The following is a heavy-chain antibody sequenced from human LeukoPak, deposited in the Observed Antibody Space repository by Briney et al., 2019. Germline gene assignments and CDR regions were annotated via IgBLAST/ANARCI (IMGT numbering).Heavy chain of an antibody. CDR2: ISYDGSNK. CDR3: AKASLYCTNGVCPYNWFDP. Sequence: GGSLRLSCAASGFTFSSYGMHWVRQAPGKGLEWVAVISYDGSNKYYADSVKGRFTISRDNSKSTLYLQMNSLRAEDTAVYYCAKASLYCTNGVCPYNWFDPWGQGTLVTVSS. J-gene: IGHJ5*02. D-gene: IGHD2-8*01. V-gene: IGHV3-30*18. CDR1: GFTFSSYG.